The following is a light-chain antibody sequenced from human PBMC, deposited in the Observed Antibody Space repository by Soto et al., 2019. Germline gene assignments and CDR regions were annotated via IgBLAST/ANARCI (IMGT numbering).Light chain of an antibody. J-gene: IGKJ1*01. CDR3: HQYENWPQT. Sequence: EIVLTQSPGTLSLSPGERATLSCRASHTISSSYLAWYQQKPGQAPRLLMYRASTRATGIPARFSGSGSGTEFTLTISSLQSEDFALYYCHQYENWPQTFGQGTKVEI. CDR2: RAS. CDR1: HTISSSY. V-gene: IGKV3-15*01.